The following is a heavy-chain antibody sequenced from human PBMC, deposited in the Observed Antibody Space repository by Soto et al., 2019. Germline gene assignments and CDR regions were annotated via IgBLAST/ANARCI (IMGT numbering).Heavy chain of an antibody. J-gene: IGHJ4*02. D-gene: IGHD2-15*01. V-gene: IGHV3-15*07. Sequence: EVQLVESGGGLVKPGGSLRLSCSASGFTFKNAWFNWVRQAPGQGLEWVGRVRSKADGGTIEYAAPVKARFSISRDDSKNMLYLQMKRLKTEDTALYYWTTGYIVGAVASTDFDYWGPGTLVTGSS. CDR1: GFTFKNAW. CDR2: VRSKADGGTI. CDR3: TTGYIVGAVASTDFDY.